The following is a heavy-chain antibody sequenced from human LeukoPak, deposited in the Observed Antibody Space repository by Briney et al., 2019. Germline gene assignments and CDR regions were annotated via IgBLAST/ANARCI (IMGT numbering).Heavy chain of an antibody. CDR2: ISNSSSTI. CDR1: GGTFSSYS. J-gene: IGHJ1*01. Sequence: GTLSLSCAVSGGTFSSYSLNWVRQAPGKGLEWVSYISNSSSTIYYAHSVKGRLTISRDDAKNSLYLKMNSLSDEDTAVYYCARDPWPYRVSYRDHWGQGTMVTVSS. CDR3: ARDPWPYRVSYRDH. V-gene: IGHV3-48*02. D-gene: IGHD1-26*01.